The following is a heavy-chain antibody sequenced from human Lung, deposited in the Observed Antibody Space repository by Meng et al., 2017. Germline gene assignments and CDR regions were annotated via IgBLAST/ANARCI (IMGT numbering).Heavy chain of an antibody. CDR2: INHSGST. J-gene: IGHJ4*02. CDR3: ARGPTTMAHDFDY. Sequence: QVQLQQWGAGLLKPSETHALTCVVSGGSFSDYYWSWIRQPPGKGLEWIGEINHSGSTNYNPSLESRATISVDTSQNNLSLKLSSVTAADSAVYYCARGPTTMAHDFDYWGQGTLVTSPQ. CDR1: GGSFSDYY. D-gene: IGHD4-11*01. V-gene: IGHV4-34*01.